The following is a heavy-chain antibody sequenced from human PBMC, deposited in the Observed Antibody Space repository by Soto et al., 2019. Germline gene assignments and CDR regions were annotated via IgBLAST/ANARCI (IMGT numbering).Heavy chain of an antibody. D-gene: IGHD5-18*01. J-gene: IGHJ6*02. V-gene: IGHV1-69*04. CDR1: GGTFSSYT. CDR3: ARDLAMDAASYYYYGMDV. CDR2: IIPILGIA. Sequence: SVKVSCKASGGTFSSYTISWVRQAPGQRLEWKRRIIPILGIANYAQKLQGRVTITADKSTSTAYMELSSLRSEDTAVYYCARDLAMDAASYYYYGMDVWGQGTTVTVSS.